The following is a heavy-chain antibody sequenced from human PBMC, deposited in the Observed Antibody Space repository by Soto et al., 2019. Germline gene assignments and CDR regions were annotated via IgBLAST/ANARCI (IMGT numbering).Heavy chain of an antibody. J-gene: IGHJ4*02. Sequence: QVQLVQSGAEVKKPGALMRVSCKASGYTFTRYYMHWVRQAPGQGLEWMGKINPSDQNTSYAQKFQGRLTMTSDPSTSTLYMEMSSLRSEDTAMYYCARGGDAQPGTESRLFDRRGQGTRVTVSS. CDR3: ARGGDAQPGTESRLFDR. V-gene: IGHV1-46*01. CDR1: GYTFTRYY. CDR2: INPSDQNT. D-gene: IGHD2-21*01.